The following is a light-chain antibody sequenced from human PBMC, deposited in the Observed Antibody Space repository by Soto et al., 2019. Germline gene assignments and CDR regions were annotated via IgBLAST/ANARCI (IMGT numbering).Light chain of an antibody. Sequence: QSALTQPPSASGSPGQSVTISCTGTSRDVGGYTYVSWYQRHPGKAPKLLIYEVTKRPSGVPDRFSGSKSGNTASLTVSGLQTGDEAYYYCSSYAGDGNPYVFSTGTKLAAL. CDR3: SSYAGDGNPYV. V-gene: IGLV2-8*01. CDR2: EVT. CDR1: SRDVGGYTY. J-gene: IGLJ1*01.